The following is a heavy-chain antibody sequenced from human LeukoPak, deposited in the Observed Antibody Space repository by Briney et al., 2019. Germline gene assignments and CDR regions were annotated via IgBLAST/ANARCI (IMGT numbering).Heavy chain of an antibody. V-gene: IGHV3-30*04. Sequence: PGGSLRLSCAASGFTFSSYVMHWVRQAPGKGLEWVAIISYDGSNEYYADSVKGRFTISRDNSQNIVDLQMNSLRAEDTAVYYCARDYDSGTYYINYWGQGTLVTVSS. J-gene: IGHJ4*02. CDR3: ARDYDSGTYYINY. D-gene: IGHD3-10*01. CDR1: GFTFSSYV. CDR2: ISYDGSNE.